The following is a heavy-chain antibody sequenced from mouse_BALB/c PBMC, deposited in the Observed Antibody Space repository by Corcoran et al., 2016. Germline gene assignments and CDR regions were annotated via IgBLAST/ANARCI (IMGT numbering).Heavy chain of an antibody. V-gene: IGHV14-3*02. J-gene: IGHJ4*01. Sequence: EVQQQQSGAALVKPGASVKLSCTASGFNINDTYINWVKQRPEQGLEWIGRIDPANGNTKYDPKFQGKATITADTSSNTAYLQLSSLTSEDTAVYYCARNLRYAMDYWGQGTSVTVSS. CDR2: IDPANGNT. CDR1: GFNINDTY. D-gene: IGHD1-1*01. CDR3: ARNLRYAMDY.